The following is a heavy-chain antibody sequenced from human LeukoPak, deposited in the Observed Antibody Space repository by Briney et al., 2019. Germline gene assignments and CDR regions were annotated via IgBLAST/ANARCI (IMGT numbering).Heavy chain of an antibody. CDR1: GGSISSYC. D-gene: IGHD5-12*01. CDR2: IYYSGST. Sequence: PSETLSLTCTVSGGSISSYCWSWIRQPPGKGLEWIGYIYYSGSTNYNPSLKSRVTISVDTSKNQFSLKLSSVTAADTAVYYCARGRYGGYDPPNYYFDYWGQGTLVTVSS. V-gene: IGHV4-59*01. J-gene: IGHJ4*02. CDR3: ARGRYGGYDPPNYYFDY.